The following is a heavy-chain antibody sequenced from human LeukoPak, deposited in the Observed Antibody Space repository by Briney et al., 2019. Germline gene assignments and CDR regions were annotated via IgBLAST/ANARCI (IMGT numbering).Heavy chain of an antibody. CDR2: ISDSGDNT. V-gene: IGHV3-23*01. CDR3: ASHRGYCSGGTCYSAFFDY. Sequence: PGGSLRLSCAASEFAFGSDAMTWVRQAPGKGPEWVAAISDSGDNTYYTESMRGRFTISRDNSKNTLYLQMNSLRAEDTAVYYCASHRGYCSGGTCYSAFFDYWGQGTLVTVSS. D-gene: IGHD2-15*01. J-gene: IGHJ4*02. CDR1: EFAFGSDA.